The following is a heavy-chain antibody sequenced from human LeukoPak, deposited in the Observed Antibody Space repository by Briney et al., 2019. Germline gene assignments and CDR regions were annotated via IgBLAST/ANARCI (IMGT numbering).Heavy chain of an antibody. D-gene: IGHD1-26*01. CDR1: GFTFSSYA. J-gene: IGHJ4*02. V-gene: IGHV3-23*01. CDR2: ISGSGTGT. CDR3: AKGVESGSYVYLDH. Sequence: GGSLRLSCEVSGFTFSSYAMTWVRQAPGKGLEWVSGISGSGTGTYYADSVKGRFTISRDNSKDTLYLQMNSLRAEDTAMYYCAKGVESGSYVYLDHWGQGILVTVSA.